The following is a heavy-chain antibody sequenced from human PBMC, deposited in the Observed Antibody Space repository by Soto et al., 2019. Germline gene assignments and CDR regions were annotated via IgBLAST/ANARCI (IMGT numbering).Heavy chain of an antibody. J-gene: IGHJ4*02. CDR1: GDSMSNTNW. CDR2: IYHSGST. D-gene: IGHD3-3*01. Sequence: SETLSLTCAVSGDSMSNTNWWSWVRQPPGKGLGWIGEIYHSGSTNYNPSLKSRVTISVDKSKSQFSLNLTSVTAADSAVYYCAKRSLRRLRFVETHWGQGALVTVSS. CDR3: AKRSLRRLRFVETH. V-gene: IGHV4-4*02.